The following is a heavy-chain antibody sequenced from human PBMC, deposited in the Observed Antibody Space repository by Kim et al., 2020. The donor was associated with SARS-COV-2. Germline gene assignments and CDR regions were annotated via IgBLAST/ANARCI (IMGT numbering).Heavy chain of an antibody. CDR2: IYYSGST. CDR1: GGSISSSSYY. D-gene: IGHD1-26*01. J-gene: IGHJ6*03. V-gene: IGHV4-39*01. Sequence: SETLSLTCTVSGGSISSSSYYWGWIRQPPGKGLEWIGSIYYSGSTYYNPSLKSRVTISVDTSKNQFSLKLSSVTAADTAMYYCARHVGATRYYYYYMDVWGKGTTVTVSS. CDR3: ARHVGATRYYYYYMDV.